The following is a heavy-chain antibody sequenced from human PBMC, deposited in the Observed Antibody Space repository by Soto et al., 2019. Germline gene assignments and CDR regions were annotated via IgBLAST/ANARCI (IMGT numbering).Heavy chain of an antibody. V-gene: IGHV3-74*01. CDR2: TNSDGSST. D-gene: IGHD6-19*01. CDR1: GLSFSSYW. CDR3: TRDISGSGWWFAFAF. J-gene: IGHJ3*01. Sequence: EVQLVESGGGLVQPGGSLRLSCAASGLSFSSYWMHWVRQAPGKGLVWVSRTNSDGSSTSYADSVKGRFTISRDNAKKTLYLQMNSLRAEDTAVYYGTRDISGSGWWFAFAFWGQGTRVTVSS.